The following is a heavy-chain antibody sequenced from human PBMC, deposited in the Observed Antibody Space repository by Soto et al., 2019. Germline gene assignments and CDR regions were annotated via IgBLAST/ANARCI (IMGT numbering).Heavy chain of an antibody. D-gene: IGHD3-22*01. CDR3: VIEIVDSFDSSVSSDH. Sequence: TLPARRSFSGGSIIRYTNYCSWMRQTPSRGLEWIGYTYYSGTTYYKPSLKRRVTLSIDTSKNQFSLSLTSVVAADTAVYYCVIEIVDSFDSSVSSDHRGQGTLVT. J-gene: IGHJ4*02. CDR2: TYYSGTT. V-gene: IGHV4-30-4*01. CDR1: GGSIIRYTNY.